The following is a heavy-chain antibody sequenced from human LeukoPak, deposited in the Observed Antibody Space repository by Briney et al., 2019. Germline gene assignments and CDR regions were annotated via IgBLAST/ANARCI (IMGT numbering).Heavy chain of an antibody. CDR3: ARDRYYYGRGIYYGGFDY. V-gene: IGHV1-69*13. Sequence: ASVKVSCKASGGTFSSYAISWVRQAPGQGLEWMGGIIPIFGTANYAQKFQGRVTITADESTSTAYMELSSLRSEDTAVYYCARDRYYYGRGIYYGGFDYWGQEPLATVSS. CDR1: GGTFSSYA. J-gene: IGHJ4*02. CDR2: IIPIFGTA. D-gene: IGHD3-10*01.